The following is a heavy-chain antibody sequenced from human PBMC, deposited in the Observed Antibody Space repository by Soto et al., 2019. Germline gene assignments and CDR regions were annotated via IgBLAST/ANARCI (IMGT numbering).Heavy chain of an antibody. CDR3: ARRGSGSDYDY. Sequence: EVQLLESGGGLVQPGGSLRLSCAASGFTFSSYAMRWVRQAPVKGLEWVSAISGSGDSTYYADSVKGRFTISRDNSKNTLYLQMNSMIAEDTAVYYCARRGSGSDYDYWGQGNLVTVSS. CDR2: ISGSGDST. J-gene: IGHJ4*02. V-gene: IGHV3-23*01. CDR1: GFTFSSYA. D-gene: IGHD1-26*01.